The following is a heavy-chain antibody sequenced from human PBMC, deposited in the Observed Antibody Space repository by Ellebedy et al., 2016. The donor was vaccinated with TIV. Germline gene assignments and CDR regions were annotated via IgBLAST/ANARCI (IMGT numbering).Heavy chain of an antibody. CDR2: IRGDGDGT. J-gene: IGHJ4*02. CDR1: GFSFSTYW. V-gene: IGHV3-74*01. D-gene: IGHD4-23*01. CDR3: AKLTSANSPFDY. Sequence: GESLKISCAASGFSFSTYWMHWVRQAPGKGLVWVSRIRGDGDGTSYADSVKGRFTISRDNSKNTLYLQMNSLRAEDTAVYYCAKLTSANSPFDYWGQGTLVTVSS.